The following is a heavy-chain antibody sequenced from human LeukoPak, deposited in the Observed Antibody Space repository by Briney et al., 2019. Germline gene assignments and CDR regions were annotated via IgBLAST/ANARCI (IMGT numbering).Heavy chain of an antibody. Sequence: ASVKVSCKASGYTFTGYYMHWVRQAPGQGLEWIGWINPNSGGTNYAQKFQGWVTMTRDTSIGTAYMELSRLRSDDTAVYYCAKGHSSWTRKNHYFDYWGQGTLVTVSS. V-gene: IGHV1-2*04. CDR3: AKGHSSWTRKNHYFDY. CDR2: INPNSGGT. J-gene: IGHJ4*02. D-gene: IGHD6-13*01. CDR1: GYTFTGYY.